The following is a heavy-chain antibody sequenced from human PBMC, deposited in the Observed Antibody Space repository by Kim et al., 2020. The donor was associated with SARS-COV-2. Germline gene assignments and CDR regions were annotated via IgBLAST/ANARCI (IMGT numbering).Heavy chain of an antibody. CDR2: ISGSGGST. V-gene: IGHV3-23*01. CDR1: GFTFSSYA. Sequence: GGSLRLSCAASGFTFSSYAMSWVRQAPGKGLEWVSAISGSGGSTYYTDSVKGRFTISRDNSKNTLYLQMNSLRAEDTAVYYCAKGVGVLYYDILTGYSDYFDYWGQGTLVTVSS. J-gene: IGHJ4*02. D-gene: IGHD3-9*01. CDR3: AKGVGVLYYDILTGYSDYFDY.